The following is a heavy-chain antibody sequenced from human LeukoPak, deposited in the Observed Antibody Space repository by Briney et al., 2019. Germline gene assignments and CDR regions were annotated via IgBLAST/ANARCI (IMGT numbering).Heavy chain of an antibody. CDR1: GGTFSSYA. V-gene: IGHV1-69*01. Sequence: SVKVSCKASGGTFSSYAISWVRQAPGQGLEWMGGIIPIFGTANYAQKFQGRVTITADESTSTAYMELSSLRSEDTAVYYCARDGDGDYAQHVYYYYYYGMDVWGQGTLVTVSS. D-gene: IGHD4-17*01. CDR2: IIPIFGTA. J-gene: IGHJ6*02. CDR3: ARDGDGDYAQHVYYYYYYGMDV.